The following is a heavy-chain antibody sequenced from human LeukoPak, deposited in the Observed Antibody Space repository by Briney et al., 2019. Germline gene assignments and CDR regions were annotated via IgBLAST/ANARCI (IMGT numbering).Heavy chain of an antibody. CDR1: GGSVSSDSFY. CDR2: VYYSGRT. D-gene: IGHD3-22*01. CDR3: VRETATYYYDSTGYYRQTEAFDI. Sequence: SETLSLTCTVSGGSVSSDSFYWSWIRQPPGKGLEWIGYVYYSGRTKYNPSLQRRVTISVDRSKNHFSLKLTSVTAADTAVYYCVRETATYYYDSTGYYRQTEAFDIWGQGTMVTVSS. V-gene: IGHV4-61*01. J-gene: IGHJ3*02.